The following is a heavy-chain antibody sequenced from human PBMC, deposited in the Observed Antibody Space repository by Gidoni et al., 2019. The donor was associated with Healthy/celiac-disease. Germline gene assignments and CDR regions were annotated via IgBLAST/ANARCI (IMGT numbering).Heavy chain of an antibody. CDR2: ISYDGSNK. CDR3: VVGYFDY. CDR1: GFTFSSYA. J-gene: IGHJ4*02. Sequence: QVQLVESGGGVVQPGRSLRLSCAASGFTFSSYAMHWVRQAPGKGLEWVAVISYDGSNKYYADSVKGRFTISRDNSKNTLYLQMNSLRAEDTAVYYCVVGYFDYWGQGTLVTVSS. V-gene: IGHV3-30*01.